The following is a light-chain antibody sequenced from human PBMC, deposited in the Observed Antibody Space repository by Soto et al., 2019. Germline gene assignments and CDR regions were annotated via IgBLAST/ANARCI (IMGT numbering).Light chain of an antibody. J-gene: IGKJ1*01. Sequence: DIQMTPSPSTLSASVGDRVTITCRASQNIRTWLAWYQQKPGKAPKLLIYDASSLKSGVPSRFSGGGSGTEFTLTISSLQPDDFTTYYCQQYNTNPWTFGQGTKVDIK. CDR2: DAS. CDR3: QQYNTNPWT. CDR1: QNIRTW. V-gene: IGKV1-5*01.